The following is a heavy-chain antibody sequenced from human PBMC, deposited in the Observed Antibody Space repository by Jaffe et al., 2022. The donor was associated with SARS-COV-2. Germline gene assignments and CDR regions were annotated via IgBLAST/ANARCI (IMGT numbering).Heavy chain of an antibody. CDR1: GFTFSSYW. CDR2: INSDGSST. V-gene: IGHV3-74*01. J-gene: IGHJ5*02. D-gene: IGHD1-26*01. CDR3: ARGTTFPREIDVGFDP. Sequence: EVQLVESGGGLVQPGGSLRLSCAASGFTFSSYWMHWVRQAPGKGLVWVSRINSDGSSTSYADSVKGRFTISRDNAKNTLYLQMNSLRAEDTAVYYCARGTTFPREIDVGFDPWGQGTLVTVSS.